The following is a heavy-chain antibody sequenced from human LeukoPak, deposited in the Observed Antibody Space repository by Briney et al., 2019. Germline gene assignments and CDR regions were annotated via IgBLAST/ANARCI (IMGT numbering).Heavy chain of an antibody. V-gene: IGHV1-2*02. CDR1: GYTFTGYY. CDR3: ARDGDIVVVVAATKRGWFDP. D-gene: IGHD2-15*01. CDR2: INPNSGGT. J-gene: IGHJ5*02. Sequence: ASVKVSCEASGYTFTGYYMHWVRQAPGQGLEWMGWINPNSGGTNYAQKFQGRVTMTRDTSISTAYMELSRLRSDDTAVYYCARDGDIVVVVAATKRGWFDPWGQGTLVTVSS.